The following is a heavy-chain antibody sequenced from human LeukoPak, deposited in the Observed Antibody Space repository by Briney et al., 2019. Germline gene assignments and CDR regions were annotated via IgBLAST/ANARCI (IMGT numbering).Heavy chain of an antibody. V-gene: IGHV3-53*01. Sequence: GGSLRLSCAVSGFTVSSNYMTWVRQAPGKGLEWVSVIYSGGSTYYADSVKGRFTISRDNSKNTLYLQMNSLRAEDTAVYYCARATGSLEDYWGQGTLVTVSS. J-gene: IGHJ4*02. CDR2: IYSGGST. D-gene: IGHD1-26*01. CDR1: GFTVSSNY. CDR3: ARATGSLEDY.